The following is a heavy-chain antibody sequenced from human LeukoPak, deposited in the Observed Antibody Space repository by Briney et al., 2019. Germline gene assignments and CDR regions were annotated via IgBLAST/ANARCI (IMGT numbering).Heavy chain of an antibody. CDR2: IYTSGST. Sequence: SETLSLTCTVSGGSISSGSYYWSWIRQPAGKGLQWIGRIYTSGSTNYNPSLKSRVTISVDTSKNQFSLKLSSVTAADTAVYYCARGPRSIAVAGREVHWFDPWGQGTLVTVSS. CDR3: ARGPRSIAVAGREVHWFDP. CDR1: GGSISSGSYY. J-gene: IGHJ5*02. V-gene: IGHV4-61*02. D-gene: IGHD6-19*01.